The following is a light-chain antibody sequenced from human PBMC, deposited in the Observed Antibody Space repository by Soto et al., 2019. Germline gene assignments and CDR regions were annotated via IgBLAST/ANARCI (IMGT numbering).Light chain of an antibody. V-gene: IGKV3-11*01. CDR2: DAS. J-gene: IGKJ4*01. CDR3: QQSSNWLLA. CDR1: QSVSSY. Sequence: EIVLTQSPATLSLSPGERATLSCRASQSVSSYLAWYQQKPGQAPRLLIYDASNRATGVPARFSGSGSGTDFPLAISGLEPEYFGVLYCQQSSNWLLACGGGTKLEIK.